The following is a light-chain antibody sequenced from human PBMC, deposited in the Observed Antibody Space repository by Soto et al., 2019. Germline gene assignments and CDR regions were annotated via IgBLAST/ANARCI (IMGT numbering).Light chain of an antibody. J-gene: IGLJ3*02. V-gene: IGLV4-69*01. CDR2: VNSDGTH. Sequence: QPVLTQSPSASASLGASVKLSCTLSSAHSSYAIAWHQQRPEKGPRFLMKVNSDGTHNRGGGIPDRFSGSGSGAERHLTISRLQSEDEGVYYCQTWGTGSVVFGGGTKLTVL. CDR1: SAHSSYA. CDR3: QTWGTGSVV.